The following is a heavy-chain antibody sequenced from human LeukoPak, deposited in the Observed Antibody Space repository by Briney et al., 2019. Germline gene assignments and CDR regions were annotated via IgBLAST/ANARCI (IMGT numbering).Heavy chain of an antibody. V-gene: IGHV4-34*01. CDR2: INHSGST. Sequence: SETLSLTCAVYGESFSAYYWSWIRQTPGKGLEWIGEINHSGSTNYNPSLKSRVTISLDTSKNNFSLKLSSVTAADTAVYYCARHLLDDVDYYYYMDVWGKGTTVTVSS. D-gene: IGHD3-10*02. CDR3: ARHLLDDVDYYYYMDV. CDR1: GESFSAYY. J-gene: IGHJ6*03.